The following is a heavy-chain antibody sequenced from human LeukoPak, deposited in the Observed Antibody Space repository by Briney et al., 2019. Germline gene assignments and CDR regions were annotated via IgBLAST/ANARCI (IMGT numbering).Heavy chain of an antibody. Sequence: GASVKVSCKVSGYTLTELSMHWVRQAPGKGLEWMGGFDPEDGETIYAQKFQGRVTMTGDTSTDTAYMELSSLRSEDTAVYYCATGGAKVLLWFGEFSDYWGQGTLVTVSS. CDR2: FDPEDGET. CDR1: GYTLTELS. V-gene: IGHV1-24*01. D-gene: IGHD3-10*01. J-gene: IGHJ4*02. CDR3: ATGGAKVLLWFGEFSDY.